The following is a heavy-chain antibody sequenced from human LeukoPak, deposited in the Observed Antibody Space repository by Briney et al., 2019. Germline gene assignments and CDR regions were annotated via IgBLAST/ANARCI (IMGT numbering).Heavy chain of an antibody. CDR1: GFTFSSYA. CDR3: ARATSGTSYEY. CDR2: IEGDGSRT. D-gene: IGHD3-10*01. Sequence: PGGSLRLSCAASGFTFSSYAMSWVRQAPGKGLVWVSSIEGDGSRTNYAGSVRGRFTISRDNAENTLYLQMNSLRAEVTAVYFCARATSGTSYEYWGQGTLVTVSS. V-gene: IGHV3-74*01. J-gene: IGHJ4*02.